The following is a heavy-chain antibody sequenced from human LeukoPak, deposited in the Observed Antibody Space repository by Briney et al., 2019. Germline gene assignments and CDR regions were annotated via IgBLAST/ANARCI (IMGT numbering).Heavy chain of an antibody. V-gene: IGHV1-8*01. CDR1: GYTFTSYD. CDR3: ARPSPYGPFDY. CDR2: MNPNSGNT. D-gene: IGHD3-10*01. Sequence: ASVKVSCKASGYTFTSYDINWVRQATGQGLEWMGWMNPNSGNTGYAQKFQGRVTMTRDTSTSTVHMAVSSLRSEDTAVYYCARPSPYGPFDYWGQGTLVTVSS. J-gene: IGHJ4*02.